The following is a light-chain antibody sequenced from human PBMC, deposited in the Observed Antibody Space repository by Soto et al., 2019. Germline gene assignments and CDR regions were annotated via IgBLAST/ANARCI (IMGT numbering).Light chain of an antibody. CDR3: QQVNSFPPFT. CDR1: QAISSS. V-gene: IGKV1-9*01. Sequence: DIQLTQSPSFLSASVGDRVTFTCRASQAISSSLAWYQQKPGKAPKILMYAASSLESWVPSRFSGSGSGTEFTLTISSLQPDDFATYYCQQVNSFPPFTFGGGTTVEIK. CDR2: AAS. J-gene: IGKJ4*01.